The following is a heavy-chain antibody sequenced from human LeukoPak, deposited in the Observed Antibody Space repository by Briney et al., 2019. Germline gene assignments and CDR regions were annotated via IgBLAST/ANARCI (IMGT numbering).Heavy chain of an antibody. CDR3: ARSFGGSYPHFDY. J-gene: IGHJ4*02. Sequence: GGSLRLSCAASGFIFSSYAMHWVRQAPGKGLEWVALISYDGFNKDYADSVKGRFTISRDNSKNTLYLQMNSLRLEDTAVYYCARSFGGSYPHFDYWGQGTLVTVSS. CDR1: GFIFSSYA. D-gene: IGHD1-26*01. CDR2: ISYDGFNK. V-gene: IGHV3-30-3*01.